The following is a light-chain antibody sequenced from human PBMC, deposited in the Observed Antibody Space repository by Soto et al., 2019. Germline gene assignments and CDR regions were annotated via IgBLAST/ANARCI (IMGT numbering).Light chain of an antibody. CDR1: QSISSSY. CDR2: GAS. CDR3: QQYGSSPT. J-gene: IGKJ4*01. Sequence: EIVLTQSPGSLSLAPMARATHSHRASQSISSSYLGWYQQKPGQGPRLLIYGASSRATGIPDRFSGSGSGTDFTLRISRLEPEDSAVYHRQQYGSSPTVGGGNKVDIK. V-gene: IGKV3-20*01.